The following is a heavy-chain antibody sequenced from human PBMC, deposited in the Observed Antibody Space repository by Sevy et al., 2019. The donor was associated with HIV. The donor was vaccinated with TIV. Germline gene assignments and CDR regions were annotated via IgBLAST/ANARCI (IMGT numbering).Heavy chain of an antibody. D-gene: IGHD1-1*01. CDR3: ARKCSNNYVSGFGQENWFDP. CDR1: GYSFTSYW. J-gene: IGHJ5*02. CDR2: IYPGDSDT. Sequence: GESLKISCKGSGYSFTSYWIGWVRQMPGKGLEWMGIIYPGDSDTRYSPSFQGQVTISADKSISTAYLQWSSLKASDTAMYYCARKCSNNYVSGFGQENWFDPWGQGTLVTVSS. V-gene: IGHV5-51*01.